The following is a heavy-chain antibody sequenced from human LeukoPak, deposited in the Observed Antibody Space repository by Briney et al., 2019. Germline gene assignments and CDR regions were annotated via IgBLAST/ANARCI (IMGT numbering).Heavy chain of an antibody. CDR2: INRDGSER. CDR3: ARRNAMDV. V-gene: IGHV3-7*03. Sequence: GGSLTLSCAASGFTFNNYWMTRVRQAPGKGLEWVVNINRDGSERYYVDSVKGRFTISRDDAKSSLYLEMNSLRAEDTAVYYCARRNAMDVWGEGTTVIVFS. J-gene: IGHJ6*01. CDR1: GFTFNNYW.